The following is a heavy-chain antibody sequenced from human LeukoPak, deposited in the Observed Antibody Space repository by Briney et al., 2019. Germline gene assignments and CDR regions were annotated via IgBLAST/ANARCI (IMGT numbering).Heavy chain of an antibody. D-gene: IGHD3-22*01. CDR2: INHSGRT. J-gene: IGHJ4*02. CDR1: GGSLSGYN. Sequence: TSETLSLTCAVYGGSLSGYNWFWIRQPPGKGLEWIGKINHSGRTNYNPSLKSRVTISIDKSENRFSVKLTSVTAADSAVYFCARAYYYDSTGYFEDECWGQGTLVAVSS. V-gene: IGHV4-34*01. CDR3: ARAYYYDSTGYFEDEC.